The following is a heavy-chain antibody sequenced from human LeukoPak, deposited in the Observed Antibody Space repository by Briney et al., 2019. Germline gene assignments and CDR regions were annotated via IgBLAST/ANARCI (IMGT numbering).Heavy chain of an antibody. J-gene: IGHJ6*02. D-gene: IGHD6-13*01. CDR2: ISGSGGST. CDR3: ARDPLIPAAGKAYYYYGMDV. CDR1: GFTFSSYA. V-gene: IGHV3-23*01. Sequence: PGGSLRLSCAASGFTFSSYAMSWVRQAPGKGLEWVSAISGSGGSTYYADSVKGRLTISRDNSKNTLYLQMNSLRAEDTAVYYCARDPLIPAAGKAYYYYGMDVWGQGTTVTVSS.